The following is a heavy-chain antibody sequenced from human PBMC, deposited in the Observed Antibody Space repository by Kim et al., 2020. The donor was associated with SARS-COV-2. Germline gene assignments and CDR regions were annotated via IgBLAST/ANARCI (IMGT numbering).Heavy chain of an antibody. V-gene: IGHV5-10-1*01. Sequence: GESLKISCKGSGYSFTSYWINWVRQMPGKGLEWMGRIDPSDSYTNYSPSLQGHVTISADKSISTAYLQWSSLKASDTAMYYCARQDIVATNGARGMDVWGQGTTVTVSS. J-gene: IGHJ6*02. CDR3: ARQDIVATNGARGMDV. CDR1: GYSFTSYW. CDR2: IDPSDSYT. D-gene: IGHD5-12*01.